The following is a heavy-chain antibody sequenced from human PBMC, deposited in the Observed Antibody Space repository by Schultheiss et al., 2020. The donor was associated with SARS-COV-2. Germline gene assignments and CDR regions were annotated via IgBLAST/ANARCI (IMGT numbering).Heavy chain of an antibody. Sequence: SETLSLTCTVSGGSISSYYWSWIRQPPGKGLEWIGYIYYSGSTNYNPSLKSRVTISVDTSKNQFSLKLSSETAADTAVYYCARITFGGVIVNWGQGTLVTVSS. CDR3: ARITFGGVIVN. CDR1: GGSISSYY. CDR2: IYYSGST. V-gene: IGHV4-59*01. D-gene: IGHD3-16*02. J-gene: IGHJ4*02.